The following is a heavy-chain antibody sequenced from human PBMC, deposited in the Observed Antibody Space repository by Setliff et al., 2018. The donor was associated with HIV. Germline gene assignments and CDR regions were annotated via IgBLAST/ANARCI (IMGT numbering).Heavy chain of an antibody. D-gene: IGHD3-10*01. J-gene: IGHJ6*03. V-gene: IGHV4-59*01. CDR3: ARDGPLEGSYRYYYYYMDV. Sequence: PSETLSLTCTVSGGSISSFYWTWIRQPPGKGLEWIGYIYYSGSTNYNPSLKSRLTISVDTSKNQFSLKPSSVTAADTAVYYCARDGPLEGSYRYYYYYMDVWGKGTTVTVSS. CDR2: IYYSGST. CDR1: GGSISSFY.